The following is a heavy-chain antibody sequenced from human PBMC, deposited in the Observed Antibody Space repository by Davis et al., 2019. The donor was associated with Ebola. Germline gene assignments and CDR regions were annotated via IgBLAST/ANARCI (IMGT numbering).Heavy chain of an antibody. J-gene: IGHJ4*02. V-gene: IGHV1-69*02. D-gene: IGHD1-26*01. CDR3: ARGPRIVGSTLGAFDS. CDR2: IIPILGIP. Sequence: AASVKVSCKASGCTFISYSISWVRQAPGQGLEWMGRIIPILGIPNYAQKFQGRVTITADKSTSTASMELSSLRSEDTAVYYCARGPRIVGSTLGAFDSWGQGTLVTVSS. CDR1: GCTFISYS.